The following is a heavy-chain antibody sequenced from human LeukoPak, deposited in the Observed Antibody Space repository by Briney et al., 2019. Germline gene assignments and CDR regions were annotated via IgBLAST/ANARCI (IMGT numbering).Heavy chain of an antibody. CDR1: GGSISSSSYY. CDR3: ARQGNYYGTGSYPRNFDY. Sequence: PSETLSLTCTVSGGSISSSSYYWGWLRQPPGKGLEWIGSIYYSGSTYYNPSLKSRFTISVDTSKNQFSLKLSSVTAADTAVYYCARQGNYYGTGSYPRNFDYWGQGTLVTVSS. D-gene: IGHD3-10*01. J-gene: IGHJ4*02. V-gene: IGHV4-39*01. CDR2: IYYSGST.